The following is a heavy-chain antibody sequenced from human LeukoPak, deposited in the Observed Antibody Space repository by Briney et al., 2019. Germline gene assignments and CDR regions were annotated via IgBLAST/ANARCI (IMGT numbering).Heavy chain of an antibody. CDR3: ARRAYCGGDCYSDY. CDR2: IYPGDSDT. Sequence: GESLKISCKGSGYDFTNYWIGWVRQLPGKGLEWMGVIYPGDSDTRYSPSFQGHVTISADKSITTAYLQWSSLKASDTAMYYCARRAYCGGDCYSDYWGQGTLVTVSS. V-gene: IGHV5-51*01. CDR1: GYDFTNYW. D-gene: IGHD2-21*02. J-gene: IGHJ4*02.